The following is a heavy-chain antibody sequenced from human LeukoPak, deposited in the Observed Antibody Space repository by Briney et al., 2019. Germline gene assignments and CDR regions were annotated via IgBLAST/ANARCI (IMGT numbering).Heavy chain of an antibody. J-gene: IGHJ4*02. Sequence: GASVKVSCKASGYTFTSYYMHWVRQAPGQGLEWMGIINPSGGSTSYAQKFQGRVTMTRDTSTSTVYMELSSLRSEDTAVYYCAAVPAVTYTLDYWGQGTLVTVSS. CDR2: INPSGGST. CDR3: AAVPAVTYTLDY. V-gene: IGHV1-46*01. CDR1: GYTFTSYY. D-gene: IGHD4-17*01.